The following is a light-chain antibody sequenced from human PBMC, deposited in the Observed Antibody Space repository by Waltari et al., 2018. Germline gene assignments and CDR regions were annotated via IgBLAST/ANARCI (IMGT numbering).Light chain of an antibody. V-gene: IGLV2-23*02. J-gene: IGLJ2*01. CDR2: EVN. CDR3: CSYATRNTPVA. Sequence: SALTQPASVSGSPGQSITLSCTGTSSDVGNSDFVCWYQQYPGQAPKLIIYEVNKRPSGVSDRFFGSKSGNTASLTISGLQPEDEADYHCCSYATRNTPVAFGGGTKVTLL. CDR1: SSDVGNSDF.